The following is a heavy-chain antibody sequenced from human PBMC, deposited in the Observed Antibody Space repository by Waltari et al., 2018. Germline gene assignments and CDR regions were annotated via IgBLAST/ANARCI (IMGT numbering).Heavy chain of an antibody. J-gene: IGHJ6*03. CDR2: FVPMFGTA. V-gene: IGHV1-69*12. D-gene: IGHD6-19*01. Sequence: QVQLVQSGAEVKKPGSSVKVSCKLSGGTFGSYGITWVRQAPGQGLEWMGGFVPMFGTANYAQKFQGIVTMTADDSTTTAYMQLSSLRSEDTAIYYCARESSLSETYYYKLDVWGKGTTVTISS. CDR1: GGTFGSYG. CDR3: ARESSLSETYYYKLDV.